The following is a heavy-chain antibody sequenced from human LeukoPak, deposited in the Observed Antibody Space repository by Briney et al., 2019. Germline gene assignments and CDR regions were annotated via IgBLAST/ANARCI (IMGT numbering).Heavy chain of an antibody. J-gene: IGHJ4*02. CDR2: ISDSGGNT. V-gene: IGHV3-23*01. D-gene: IGHD6-19*01. CDR3: AKQDIRSSAWYD. CDR1: GFTFSSYA. Sequence: GGSLRLSCAASGFTFSSYAMSWVRQAPGQGLEWVSAISDSGGNTYYADSVKGRFTISRDNSKNTLYLQMNSLRVEDTAVYYCAKQDIRSSAWYDWGQGTLVTVSS.